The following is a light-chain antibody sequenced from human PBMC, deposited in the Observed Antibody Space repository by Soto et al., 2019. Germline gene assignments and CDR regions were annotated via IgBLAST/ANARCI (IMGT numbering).Light chain of an antibody. V-gene: IGLV2-23*01. J-gene: IGLJ2*01. CDR1: SSDVGSYNL. Sequence: QSALTQPASVSGSPGQSITISCTGTSSDVGSYNLVSWYQQHPDKAPKHMIYEGSKRPSGVSNRFSGSKSGNTASLTISGLQAEDEADYYCCSYAGSSSLVFGGGTKVTVL. CDR3: CSYAGSSSLV. CDR2: EGS.